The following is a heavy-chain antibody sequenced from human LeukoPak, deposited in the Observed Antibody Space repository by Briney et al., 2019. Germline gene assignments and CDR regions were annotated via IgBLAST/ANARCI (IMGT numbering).Heavy chain of an antibody. CDR3: AKDMVRGIEPYYYYYYMDV. D-gene: IGHD3-10*01. CDR2: IWYDGSNK. J-gene: IGHJ6*03. Sequence: GGSLRLSCAASGFTFSSYGMHWVRQAPGKGLEWVAVIWYDGSNKYYADSVKGRFTISRDNSKNTLYLQMNSLRAEDTAVYYCAKDMVRGIEPYYYYYYMDVWGKGTTVTVSS. CDR1: GFTFSSYG. V-gene: IGHV3-33*06.